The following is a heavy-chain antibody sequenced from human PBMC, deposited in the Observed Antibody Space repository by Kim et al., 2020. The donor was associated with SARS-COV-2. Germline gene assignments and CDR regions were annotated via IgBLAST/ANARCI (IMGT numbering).Heavy chain of an antibody. CDR3: AKGLWFGELTQYYFDY. V-gene: IGHV3-9*01. CDR2: ISWNSGSI. D-gene: IGHD3-10*01. J-gene: IGHJ4*02. CDR1: GFTFDDYA. Sequence: GGSLRLSCAASGFTFDDYAMHWVRQAPGKGLEWVSGISWNSGSIVYADSVKGRFTISRDNAKNSLYLQMNSLRAEDTALYYCAKGLWFGELTQYYFDYWGQGTLVTVSS.